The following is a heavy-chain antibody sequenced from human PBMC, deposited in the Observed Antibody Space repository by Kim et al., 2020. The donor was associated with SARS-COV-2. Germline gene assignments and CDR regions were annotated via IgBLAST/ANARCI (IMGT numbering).Heavy chain of an antibody. J-gene: IGHJ5*02. Sequence: SETLSLTCTVSGASVTTYYWTWIRQSAGKGLEWIGRIYTSGNTTYNPSLKSRLTMSLDTSKNHFSLKLNSVTAADTAVYYCARHGSWFDPWGQGTVVTVSS. CDR1: GASVTTYY. CDR2: IYTSGNT. CDR3: ARHGSWFDP. V-gene: IGHV4-4*07. D-gene: IGHD1-26*01.